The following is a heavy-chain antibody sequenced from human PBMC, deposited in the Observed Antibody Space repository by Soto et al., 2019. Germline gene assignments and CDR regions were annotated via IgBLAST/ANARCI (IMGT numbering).Heavy chain of an antibody. CDR1: GGSFSGYY. V-gene: IGHV4-34*01. D-gene: IGHD3-16*02. CDR3: ARGLHYYIWGSYRRYGQDYYYYMDV. Sequence: SETLSLTCAVYGGSFSGYYWSWIRQPPGKGLEWIGEINHSGSTNYNPSLKSRVTISVDTSKNQFSLKLSSVTAADTAVYYCARGLHYYIWGSYRRYGQDYYYYMDVWGKGTTVTVSS. CDR2: INHSGST. J-gene: IGHJ6*03.